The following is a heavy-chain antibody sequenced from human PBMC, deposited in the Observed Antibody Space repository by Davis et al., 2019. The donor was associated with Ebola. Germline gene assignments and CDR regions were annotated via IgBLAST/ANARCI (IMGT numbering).Heavy chain of an antibody. V-gene: IGHV3-30*18. Sequence: GESLKISCVASGFSFSTYGMHWVRQAPGKGLEWVAVISYDGNHQYYSDSVKGRFTISRDNSKNTLYLQMNSLRPEDTALYYCAKGELVITRGYHDHWGQGSLVTVSS. CDR3: AKGELVITRGYHDH. D-gene: IGHD2-21*01. CDR1: GFSFSTYG. CDR2: ISYDGNHQ. J-gene: IGHJ4*02.